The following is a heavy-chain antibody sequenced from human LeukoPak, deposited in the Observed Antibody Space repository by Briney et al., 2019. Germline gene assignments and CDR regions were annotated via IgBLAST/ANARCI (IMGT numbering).Heavy chain of an antibody. Sequence: GGSLRLSCAASGFTFSCYAMSWVRQAPGKGLEWVSAISGSGGSTYYADSVKGRFTISRDNAKNSLYLQMNSLRAGDTAVYYCAVDSLYYYYGMDVWGQGTTVTVSS. V-gene: IGHV3-23*01. CDR1: GFTFSCYA. J-gene: IGHJ6*02. CDR2: ISGSGGST. CDR3: AVDSLYYYYGMDV.